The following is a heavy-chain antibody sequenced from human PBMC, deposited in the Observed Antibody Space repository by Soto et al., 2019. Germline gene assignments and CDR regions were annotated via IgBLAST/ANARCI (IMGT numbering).Heavy chain of an antibody. D-gene: IGHD5-12*01. J-gene: IGHJ4*02. CDR2: INSNGIIT. CDR3: AGGTRGWLQFPFDF. CDR1: GFTLIGYS. V-gene: IGHV3-74*01. Sequence: PGGSLRLSCAASGFTLIGYSMNWVRQAPGKGLEWVSHINSNGIITSYAASVKGRFTISRDNAKNTLYLQMNSLRAEDTAVYYCAGGTRGWLQFPFDFWGQGTLVTVSS.